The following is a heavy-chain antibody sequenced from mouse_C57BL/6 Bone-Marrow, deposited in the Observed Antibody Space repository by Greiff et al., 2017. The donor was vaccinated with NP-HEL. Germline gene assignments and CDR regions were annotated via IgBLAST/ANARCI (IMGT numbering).Heavy chain of an antibody. D-gene: IGHD1-1*01. CDR2: ITYDGSN. CDR1: GYSITSGYY. CDR3: ARGGSTVPYWYFDV. Sequence: EVKLVESGPGLVKPSQSLSLTCSVTGYSITSGYYWNWIRQFPGNKLEWMGYITYDGSNNYNPSLKNRISITRDTSKNQFFLKLNSVTTEDTATYYCARGGSTVPYWYFDVWGAGTTVTVSS. V-gene: IGHV3-6*02. J-gene: IGHJ1*01.